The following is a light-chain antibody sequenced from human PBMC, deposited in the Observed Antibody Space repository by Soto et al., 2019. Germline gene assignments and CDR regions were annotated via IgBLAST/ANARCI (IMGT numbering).Light chain of an antibody. CDR3: QQYNQWPLT. Sequence: EIVMTQSPATLSVSPGERATLSCRASQSLSNNLAWYQQKPGQAPRLLIYSAHTRATGVPARFSGSGSGTEFTLTITSLQSEDLAGFYCQQYNQWPLTFGGGTNVETK. CDR1: QSLSNN. V-gene: IGKV3-15*01. CDR2: SAH. J-gene: IGKJ4*01.